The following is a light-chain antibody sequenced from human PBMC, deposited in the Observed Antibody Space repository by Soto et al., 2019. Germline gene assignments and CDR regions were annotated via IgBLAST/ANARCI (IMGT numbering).Light chain of an antibody. Sequence: QSVLTQPPSASGTPGQRVTISCSGSSXNIGSNYVYWYQQLPGTAPKLLIYSNNQRPSGVPDRFSGSKSGTSASLAISGLRSEDEADYYCAAWDDSLSGWVFGGGTKVTVL. V-gene: IGLV1-47*02. CDR2: SNN. CDR1: SXNIGSNY. CDR3: AAWDDSLSGWV. J-gene: IGLJ3*02.